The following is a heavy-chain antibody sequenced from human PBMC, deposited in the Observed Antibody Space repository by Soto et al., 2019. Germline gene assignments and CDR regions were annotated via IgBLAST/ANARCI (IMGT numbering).Heavy chain of an antibody. V-gene: IGHV4-61*01. D-gene: IGHD3-10*01. J-gene: IGHJ4*02. CDR2: VYYSGST. CDR3: TRDHSYYGSGSYLDY. CDR1: GVSVSSGSFY. Sequence: SETLSLTCTVSGVSVSSGSFYWSWVRQPPGKGLEWIGYVYYSGSTNYNPSLKRRVTISVDTSKNQFSLKLSSVTAADTAVYYCTRDHSYYGSGSYLDYWGQGTLVTVSS.